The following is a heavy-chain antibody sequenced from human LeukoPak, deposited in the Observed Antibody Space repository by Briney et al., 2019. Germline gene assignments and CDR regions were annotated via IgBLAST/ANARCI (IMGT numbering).Heavy chain of an antibody. CDR1: GASISSYY. CDR3: ARVKIGSRVGDY. V-gene: IGHV4-59*01. D-gene: IGHD2-15*01. CDR2: IYYSGST. Sequence: SETLSLTCTVSGASISSYYWSWIRQPAGKGLEWIGYIYYSGSTNYNPSLKSRVTISVDTSKNQFSLKLSSVTAADTAVYYCARVKIGSRVGDYWGQGTLVTVSS. J-gene: IGHJ4*02.